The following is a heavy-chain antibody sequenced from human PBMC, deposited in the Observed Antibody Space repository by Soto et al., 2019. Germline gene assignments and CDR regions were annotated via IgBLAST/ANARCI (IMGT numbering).Heavy chain of an antibody. CDR1: GGTFSTYG. Sequence: QVQLVQSGAEVKKPGYSVKVSCKASGGTFSTYGINWVRQAPGQGLEWMGGIIPSFDTTNYAQKFQGKFTITADESASTAYRELSSLRSEDTAVYYCARDEAAAAPSCMDVWGQGTTVTVSS. V-gene: IGHV1-69*01. J-gene: IGHJ6*02. CDR2: IIPSFDTT. D-gene: IGHD6-13*01. CDR3: ARDEAAAAPSCMDV.